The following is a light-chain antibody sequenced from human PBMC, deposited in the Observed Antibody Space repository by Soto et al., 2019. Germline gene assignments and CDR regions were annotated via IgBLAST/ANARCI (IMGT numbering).Light chain of an antibody. J-gene: IGKJ2*01. CDR1: QSVLYSSNNKNY. V-gene: IGKV4-1*01. CDR2: WAS. Sequence: DIVTTQSPDSLAVSLGERATINCKSSQSVLYSSNNKNYLAWYQQRPGQPPKLLIYWASTRESGVPDRFSGSGSGTDFTLTITSLQAEDVAVYYCHQYESTPPTFGQGTKLEIK. CDR3: HQYESTPPT.